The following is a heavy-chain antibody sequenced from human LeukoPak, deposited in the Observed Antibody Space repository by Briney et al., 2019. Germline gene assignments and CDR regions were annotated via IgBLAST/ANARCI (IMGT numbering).Heavy chain of an antibody. J-gene: IGHJ4*02. CDR2: ISCDGSK. Sequence: GGSLRLSCAASGFTFSSYAMHWVRQAPGKGREGVAVISCDGSKYYADSGKGRFTISRDNSKNTLYLQMNSLRAEDTAVYYCARDARLGYCSSTSCYAYYFDYWGQGTLVTVSS. D-gene: IGHD2-2*01. V-gene: IGHV3-30*04. CDR3: ARDARLGYCSSTSCYAYYFDY. CDR1: GFTFSSYA.